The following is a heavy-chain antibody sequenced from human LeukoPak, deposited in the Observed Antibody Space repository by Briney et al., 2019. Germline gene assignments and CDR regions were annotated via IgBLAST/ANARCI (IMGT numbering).Heavy chain of an antibody. V-gene: IGHV3-48*04. Sequence: GGSLRLSCAASGFTLSNNGMHWVRQAPGKGLEWVSYISSSGSTIYYADSVKGRFTISRDNAKNSLYLQMNSLRAEDTAVYYCAELGITMIGGVWGKGTTVTISS. CDR2: ISSSGSTI. D-gene: IGHD3-10*02. J-gene: IGHJ6*04. CDR3: AELGITMIGGV. CDR1: GFTLSNNG.